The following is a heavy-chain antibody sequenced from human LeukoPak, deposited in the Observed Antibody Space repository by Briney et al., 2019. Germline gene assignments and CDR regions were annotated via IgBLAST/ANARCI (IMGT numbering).Heavy chain of an antibody. D-gene: IGHD3/OR15-3a*01. V-gene: IGHV3-7*01. CDR1: GFTFSSYW. CDR3: AREVFWTISGYAFDI. CDR2: IKQDGSEK. Sequence: GGSLRLSCAASGFTFSSYWMSWVRQAPGKGLEWVANIKQDGSEKYYVDSVKGRFTISRDNAKNSLYLQMNSLRAEDTAVYYCAREVFWTISGYAFDIWGQGTMVTVSS. J-gene: IGHJ3*02.